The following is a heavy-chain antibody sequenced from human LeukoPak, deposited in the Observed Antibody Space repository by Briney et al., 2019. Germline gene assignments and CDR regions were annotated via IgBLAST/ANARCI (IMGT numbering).Heavy chain of an antibody. D-gene: IGHD6-6*01. V-gene: IGHV1-69*05. J-gene: IGHJ4*02. Sequence: SLKVSCKASGGTFSSYAISWVRQAPGQGLEWMGGIIPIFGTANYAQKFQGRVTITTDESTSTAYMEVSSLRAEDTAVYYCAREGSSSSFNFDYWGQGALVTVSS. CDR1: GGTFSSYA. CDR3: AREGSSSSFNFDY. CDR2: IIPIFGTA.